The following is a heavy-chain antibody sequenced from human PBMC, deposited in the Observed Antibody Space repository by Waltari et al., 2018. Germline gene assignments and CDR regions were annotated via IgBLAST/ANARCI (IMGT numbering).Heavy chain of an antibody. Sequence: DVQLAEYGGGLVQPGGSLRLSCVASGFGFAYSAFPWVPQATGKAPEWVAIISGTGDGTFYSNSVRGRFTISRDNSRNTLYLQMNDLKTEDTAVYYCTKDAYDSPNHYPPTWFDPWGHGTLVTVSS. CDR2: ISGTGDGT. J-gene: IGHJ5*02. V-gene: IGHV3-23*04. CDR3: TKDAYDSPNHYPPTWFDP. D-gene: IGHD3-10*01. CDR1: GFGFAYSA.